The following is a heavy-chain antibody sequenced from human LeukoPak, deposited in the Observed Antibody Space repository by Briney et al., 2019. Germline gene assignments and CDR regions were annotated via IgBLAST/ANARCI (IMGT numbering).Heavy chain of an antibody. Sequence: SETLSLTCTVSGGSISSSSYYWGWIRQPPGKGLEWIGSIYYSGSTYYNPSLKSRVTISVNTSKNQFSLKLSSVTAADTAVYYCAKHFRTTVVTPFTDWGQGTLVTVSS. CDR3: AKHFRTTVVTPFTD. D-gene: IGHD4-23*01. CDR2: IYYSGST. CDR1: GGSISSSSYY. V-gene: IGHV4-39*01. J-gene: IGHJ4*02.